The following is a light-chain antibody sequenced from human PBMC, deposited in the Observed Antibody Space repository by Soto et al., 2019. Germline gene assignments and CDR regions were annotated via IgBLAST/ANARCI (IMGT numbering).Light chain of an antibody. J-gene: IGLJ2*01. V-gene: IGLV2-8*01. CDR3: SSYAGSNNFWV. CDR1: SSDVGGYNY. CDR2: EVS. Sequence: QSALTQPPSASGSPGQSVTLSCTGTSSDVGGYNYVSWYQQHPGKAPKLMIYEVSKRPSGVPDRFSSSKSGNTASLTVSGLQAEDEADYYCSSYAGSNNFWVFGGGTKLTVL.